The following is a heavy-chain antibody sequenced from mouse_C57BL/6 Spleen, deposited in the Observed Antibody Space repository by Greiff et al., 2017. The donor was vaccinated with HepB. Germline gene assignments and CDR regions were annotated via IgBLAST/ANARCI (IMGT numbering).Heavy chain of an antibody. CDR1: GYTFTSYW. CDR3: ARAGITTVVAFHWYFDV. V-gene: IGHV1-72*01. J-gene: IGHJ1*03. CDR2: IDPNSGGT. D-gene: IGHD1-1*01. Sequence: QVQLQQPGAELVKPGASVKLSCKASGYTFTSYWMHWVKQRPGRGLEWIGRIDPNSGGTKYNEKFKSKATLTVDKPSSTAYMHLSSLTSEDSAVYYCARAGITTVVAFHWYFDVWGTGTTVTVSS.